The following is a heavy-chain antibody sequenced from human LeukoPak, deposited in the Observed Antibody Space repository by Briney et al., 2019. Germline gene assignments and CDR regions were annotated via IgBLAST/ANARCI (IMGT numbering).Heavy chain of an antibody. V-gene: IGHV3-11*06. CDR3: ARDWRSTGSYSY. CDR1: GFTSSDFY. J-gene: IGHJ4*02. D-gene: IGHD3-10*01. Sequence: KPGGSLRLSCAASGFTSSDFYMSWIRQAPGKGLEWVSYISASSSYTNYADSVKGRFTISRDNAKNSLYLQMNSLRAEDTAVYYCARDWRSTGSYSYWGQGTLVTVSS. CDR2: ISASSSYT.